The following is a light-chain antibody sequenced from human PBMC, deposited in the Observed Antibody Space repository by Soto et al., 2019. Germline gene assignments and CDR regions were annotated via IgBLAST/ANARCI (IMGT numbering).Light chain of an antibody. Sequence: QSALTQPASVSGSPGQSITISCTGTSSDVGSYNLVSWYQQHPGKAPKLMIYDVSNRPSGVSNRFSGSKSGNTASLTISGLQAEDEADYYCNSYTGSSNPYVFGTGTKVTV. CDR1: SSDVGSYNL. J-gene: IGLJ1*01. CDR3: NSYTGSSNPYV. CDR2: DVS. V-gene: IGLV2-14*03.